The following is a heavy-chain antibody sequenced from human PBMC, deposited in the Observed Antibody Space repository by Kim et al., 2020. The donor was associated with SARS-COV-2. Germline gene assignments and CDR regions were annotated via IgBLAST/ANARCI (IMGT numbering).Heavy chain of an antibody. CDR3: ARPGSVGARYSSGCHDCWFDP. Sequence: SETLSLTCTVSGGSISSSSYYWGWIRQPPGKGLEWIGSIYYSGSTYYNPSLKSRVTISVDTSKNQFSLKLSSVTAADTAVYYCARPGSVGARYSSGCHDCWFDPWGQGTLVTVSS. V-gene: IGHV4-39*01. D-gene: IGHD6-19*01. CDR1: GGSISSSSYY. CDR2: IYYSGST. J-gene: IGHJ5*02.